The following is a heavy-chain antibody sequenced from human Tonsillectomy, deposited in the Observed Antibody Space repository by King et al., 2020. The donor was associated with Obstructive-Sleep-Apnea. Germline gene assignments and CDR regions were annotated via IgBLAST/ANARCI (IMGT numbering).Heavy chain of an antibody. J-gene: IGHJ2*01. CDR1: GFTVSNNY. Sequence: VQLVESGGGLVQPGGSLRLSCAASGFTVSNNYMSWVRQAPGKGLEWVSVIFSGGRTYYADYVKGRFTISRHNSKSTLYLQMNGLRAEDTAVYYCARDVSSTACPYWYFDLWGRGTLVTVSS. D-gene: IGHD6-13*01. V-gene: IGHV3-53*04. CDR3: ARDVSSTACPYWYFDL. CDR2: IFSGGRT.